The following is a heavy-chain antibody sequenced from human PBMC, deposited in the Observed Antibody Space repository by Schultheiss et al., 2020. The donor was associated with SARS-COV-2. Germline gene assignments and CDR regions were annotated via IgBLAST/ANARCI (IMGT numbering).Heavy chain of an antibody. CDR1: GGSISSYY. V-gene: IGHV4-34*01. J-gene: IGHJ5*02. Sequence: SETLSLTCTVSGGSISSYYWSWIRQPPGKGLEWIGEINHSGSTNYNPSLKSRVTISVDTSKNQFSLKLSSVTAADTAVYYCARGGWFDPWGQGTLVTVSS. CDR3: ARGGWFDP. CDR2: INHSGST.